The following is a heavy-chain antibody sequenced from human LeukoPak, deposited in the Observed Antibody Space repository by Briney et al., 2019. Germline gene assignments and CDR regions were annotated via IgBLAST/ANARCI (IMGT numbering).Heavy chain of an antibody. J-gene: IGHJ4*02. CDR1: GFTVSSNY. V-gene: IGHV3-53*01. CDR3: ARDLHSSGCT. D-gene: IGHD6-19*01. CDR2: VYSGGST. Sequence: GGSLRLSCAASGFTVSSNYMSWVRQAPGKGLEWVSVVYSGGSTYYAESVKGRFTISRDNSKNTLYLQMNSLRAEDTAVYYCARDLHSSGCTWGQGTLVTVSS.